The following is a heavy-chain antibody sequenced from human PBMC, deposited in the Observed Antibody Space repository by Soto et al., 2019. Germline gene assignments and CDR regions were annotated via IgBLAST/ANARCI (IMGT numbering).Heavy chain of an antibody. V-gene: IGHV1-69*01. D-gene: IGHD2-8*01. J-gene: IGHJ6*02. CDR1: VDSVNTYV. CDR3: ASGCMAIRTLYYYEMDV. Sequence: VKVSCTSSVDSVNTYVFSWVRQAPGQGLQWMGAITPVFGTTNYAPNFQDRVTISADASTGTVYMELNSLRSEDTAIYYCASGCMAIRTLYYYEMDVWGQGTTVTVSS. CDR2: ITPVFGTT.